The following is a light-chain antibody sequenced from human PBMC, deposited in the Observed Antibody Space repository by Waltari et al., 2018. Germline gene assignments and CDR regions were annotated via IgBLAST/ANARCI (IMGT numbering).Light chain of an antibody. CDR1: GSTVGGYNY. CDR3: CSYAGSYTYV. CDR2: DVN. Sequence: QSALAQPRSVSGSPGQSVTISCTGSGSTVGGYNYVSWYQQYPGQAPKLMLYDVNKRPSGVPHRFSGSKSGDTASLTISGLQAEDEADYYCCSYAGSYTYVFGTGTKVTV. V-gene: IGLV2-11*01. J-gene: IGLJ1*01.